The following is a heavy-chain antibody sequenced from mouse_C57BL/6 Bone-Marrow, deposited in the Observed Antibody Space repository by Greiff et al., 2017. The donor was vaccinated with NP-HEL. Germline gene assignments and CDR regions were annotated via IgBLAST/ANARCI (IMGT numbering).Heavy chain of an antibody. CDR1: GYSITSGYY. Sequence: EVQLQQSGPGLVKPSQSLSLTCSVTGYSITSGYYWNWIRQFPGNNLEWMGYISYDGSNNYNPSLKNRISITRDTSKNQFFLKLNSVTTEDTATYYCARSRWLTHLDYWGQGTTLTVSS. CDR2: ISYDGSN. V-gene: IGHV3-6*01. J-gene: IGHJ2*01. D-gene: IGHD2-3*01. CDR3: ARSRWLTHLDY.